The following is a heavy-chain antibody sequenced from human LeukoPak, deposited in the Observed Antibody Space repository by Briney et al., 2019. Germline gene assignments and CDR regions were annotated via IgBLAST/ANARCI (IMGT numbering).Heavy chain of an antibody. V-gene: IGHV4-39*07. CDR1: GGSISTSSYY. D-gene: IGHD3-10*01. CDR2: INHSGST. J-gene: IGHJ6*03. Sequence: SETLSLTCTVSGGSISTSSYYWSWIRQPPGKGLEWIGEINHSGSTNYNPSLKSRVTISVDTSKNQFSLKLSSVTAADTAVYYCARHGELAHINYYYYYMDVWGKGTTVTISS. CDR3: ARHGELAHINYYYYYMDV.